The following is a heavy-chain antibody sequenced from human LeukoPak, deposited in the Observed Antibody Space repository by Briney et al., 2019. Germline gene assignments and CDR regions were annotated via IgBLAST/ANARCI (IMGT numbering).Heavy chain of an antibody. Sequence: PSETLSLTCTVSGGSISSYYWSWIRQPPGKGLEWIGYIYYSGSTNYNPSLKSRVTISVGTSKSQFSLKLSSVTAADTAVYYCARHKVGAFRLFDYWGQGTLVTVSS. CDR3: ARHKVGAFRLFDY. V-gene: IGHV4-59*08. CDR2: IYYSGST. D-gene: IGHD1-26*01. CDR1: GGSISSYY. J-gene: IGHJ4*02.